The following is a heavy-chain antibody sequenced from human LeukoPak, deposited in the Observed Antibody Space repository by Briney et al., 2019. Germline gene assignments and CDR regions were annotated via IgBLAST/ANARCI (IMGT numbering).Heavy chain of an antibody. J-gene: IGHJ4*02. D-gene: IGHD3-10*01. V-gene: IGHV3-30*18. CDR2: ISYDGSNK. Sequence: RGSPRLSCAASGFTFSSYGMHWVRQAPGKGLEWVAVISYDGSNKYYADSVKGRFTISRDNSKNTLYLQMNSLRAEDTAVYYCAKDQLTMVRGGDIDYWGQGTLVTVSS. CDR1: GFTFSSYG. CDR3: AKDQLTMVRGGDIDY.